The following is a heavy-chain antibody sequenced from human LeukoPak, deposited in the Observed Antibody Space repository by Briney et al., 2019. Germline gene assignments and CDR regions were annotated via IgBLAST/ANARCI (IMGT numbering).Heavy chain of an antibody. CDR3: ARAGYSGYLYYFDY. CDR2: INHSGST. V-gene: IGHV4-34*01. J-gene: IGHJ4*02. D-gene: IGHD5-12*01. CDR1: GGSFSGYY. Sequence: SETLSLTCAVYGGSFSGYYWSWIRQPPGKGLEWIGEINHSGSTNYNPSLKSRVTISVDTSKNQFSLKLSSVTAADTAVYYCARAGYSGYLYYFDYWGQGTLVTVSS.